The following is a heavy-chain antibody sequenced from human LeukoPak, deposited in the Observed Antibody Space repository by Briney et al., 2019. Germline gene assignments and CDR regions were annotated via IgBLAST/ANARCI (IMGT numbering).Heavy chain of an antibody. V-gene: IGHV4-34*01. Sequence: SETLSLTCAVYGGSFSSYYWSWIRQPPGKGLEWIGEINHSGSTNYNPSLKSRVTISVDTSKNQLSLKLSSVTAADTAVYYCARGNSSRYYFDYWGQGTLVTVSS. CDR3: ARGNSSRYYFDY. CDR2: INHSGST. D-gene: IGHD6-13*01. J-gene: IGHJ4*02. CDR1: GGSFSSYY.